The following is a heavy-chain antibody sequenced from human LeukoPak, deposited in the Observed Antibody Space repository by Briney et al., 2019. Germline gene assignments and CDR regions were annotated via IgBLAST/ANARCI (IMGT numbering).Heavy chain of an antibody. D-gene: IGHD2-2*01. CDR2: INHSGST. V-gene: IGHV4-34*01. CDR3: AREWECSSTSCYDYWFDP. Sequence: SETLSLTCAVYGGSFSGYYWSWIRQPPGKGLEWIGEINHSGSTNYNPSLKSRVTISVDTSKNQFSLKLSSVTAADTAVYYCAREWECSSTSCYDYWFDPWGQGTLVTVSS. J-gene: IGHJ5*02. CDR1: GGSFSGYY.